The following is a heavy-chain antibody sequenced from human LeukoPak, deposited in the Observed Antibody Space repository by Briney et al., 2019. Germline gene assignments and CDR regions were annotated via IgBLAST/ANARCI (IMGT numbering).Heavy chain of an antibody. Sequence: GGSLRLSCVASGLSFSDYYMSWIRQAPGKGLEWVSYISSRGSHTNYADSVTGRFTISRNNAKKSLHLQMNRLRAEDTAVYYCARHPDGSLSLDYWGEGTLVTVSS. CDR1: GLSFSDYY. D-gene: IGHD1-26*01. V-gene: IGHV3-11*03. CDR2: ISSRGSHT. J-gene: IGHJ4*02. CDR3: ARHPDGSLSLDY.